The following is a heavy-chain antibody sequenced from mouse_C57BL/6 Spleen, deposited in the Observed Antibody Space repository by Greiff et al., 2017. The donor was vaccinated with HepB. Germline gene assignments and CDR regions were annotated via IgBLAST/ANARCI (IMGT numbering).Heavy chain of an antibody. CDR3: ARGPLYGSRGDY. J-gene: IGHJ2*01. CDR1: GYTFTSYW. Sequence: QVQLKQPGAELVKPGASVKMSCKASGYTFTSYWITWVKQRPGQGLEWIGDIYPGSGSTNYNEKFKSKATLTVDTSSSTAYMQLSSLTSEDSAVYYCARGPLYGSRGDYWGQGTTLTVSS. CDR2: IYPGSGST. V-gene: IGHV1-55*01. D-gene: IGHD1-1*01.